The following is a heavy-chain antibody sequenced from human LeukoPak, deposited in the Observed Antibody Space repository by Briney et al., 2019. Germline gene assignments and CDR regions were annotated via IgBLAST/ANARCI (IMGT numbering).Heavy chain of an antibody. CDR1: GFTFSHAW. Sequence: GGSLRLSCAASGFTFSHAWMSWVRQAPGKGLEWVGRIKSRTDGGTTDYAAPVKGRFTISRDDSKNTLYLQMNSLKTEDTAVYFCTTPEEGYFDYWGQGTLVTVSS. J-gene: IGHJ4*02. V-gene: IGHV3-15*01. CDR3: TTPEEGYFDY. CDR2: IKSRTDGGTT.